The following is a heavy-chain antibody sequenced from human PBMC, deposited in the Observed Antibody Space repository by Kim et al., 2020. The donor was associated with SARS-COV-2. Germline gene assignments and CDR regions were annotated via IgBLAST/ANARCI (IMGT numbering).Heavy chain of an antibody. CDR3: ARSGSSSTTPPGDV. J-gene: IGHJ6*02. D-gene: IGHD2-2*01. CDR2: INHSGST. V-gene: IGHV4-34*01. Sequence: SETLSLTCAVYGGSFSGYYWSWIRQPPGKGLEWIGEINHSGSTNYNPSLKSRVTISVDTSKNQFSLKLSSVTAADTAVYYCARSGSSSTTPPGDVWGQGTTVTVSS. CDR1: GGSFSGYY.